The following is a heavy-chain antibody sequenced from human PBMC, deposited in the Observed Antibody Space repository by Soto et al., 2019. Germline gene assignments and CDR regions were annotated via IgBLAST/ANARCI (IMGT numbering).Heavy chain of an antibody. Sequence: GGSLRLSCAASGFTFSSYEMNWVRQAPGKGLEWVSYISSSDSTIYYADSVKGRFTISRDNAKNSLYLQMNSLRAEDTAVYYCARDRDYGEGNWFDPWGQGTLVTVSS. V-gene: IGHV3-48*03. J-gene: IGHJ5*02. CDR3: ARDRDYGEGNWFDP. CDR1: GFTFSSYE. CDR2: ISSSDSTI. D-gene: IGHD4-17*01.